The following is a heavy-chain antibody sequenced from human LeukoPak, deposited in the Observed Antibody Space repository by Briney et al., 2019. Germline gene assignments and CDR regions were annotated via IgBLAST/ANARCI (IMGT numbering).Heavy chain of an antibody. CDR2: ISGSGGST. CDR1: GFTFNIYA. V-gene: IGHV3-23*01. D-gene: IGHD4-17*01. CDR3: AKVFRSGDLFVSDY. Sequence: GGSQRLSCAASGFTFNIYAMGWVRQAPGKGLEWVLGISGSGGSTYYADSVKGRFTISRDISKNTLYLQMNSLRVEDTAVYYCAKVFRSGDLFVSDYWGQGTLVTVSS. J-gene: IGHJ4*02.